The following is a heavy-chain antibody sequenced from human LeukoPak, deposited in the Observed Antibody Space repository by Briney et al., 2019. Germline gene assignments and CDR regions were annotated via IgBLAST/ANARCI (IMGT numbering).Heavy chain of an antibody. V-gene: IGHV3-21*01. CDR3: ARSSSGWLFDY. J-gene: IGHJ4*02. D-gene: IGHD6-19*01. CDR2: ISSSSSYI. CDR1: GFTFSSYW. Sequence: PGGSLRLSCAASGFTFSSYWMHWVRQAPGKGLEWVSSISSSSSYIYYADSVKGRFTISRDNAKNSLYLQMNSLRAEDTAVYYCARSSSGWLFDYWGQGTLVTVSS.